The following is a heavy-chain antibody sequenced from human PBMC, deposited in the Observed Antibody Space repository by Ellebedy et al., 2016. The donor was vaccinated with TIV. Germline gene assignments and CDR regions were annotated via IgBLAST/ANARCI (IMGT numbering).Heavy chain of an antibody. D-gene: IGHD1-26*01. Sequence: LRLSXTVSGGSISSGDYYWSWIRQPPGKGLEWIGYIYYSGSTYYNPSLKSRVTISVDTSKNQFSLKLSSVTAADTAVYYCARGSYGGGDYWGQGTLVTVSS. CDR3: ARGSYGGGDY. V-gene: IGHV4-30-4*01. CDR1: GGSISSGDYY. J-gene: IGHJ4*02. CDR2: IYYSGST.